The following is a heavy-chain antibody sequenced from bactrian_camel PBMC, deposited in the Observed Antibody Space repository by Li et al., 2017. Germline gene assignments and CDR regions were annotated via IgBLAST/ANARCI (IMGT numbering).Heavy chain of an antibody. V-gene: IGHV3S7*01. J-gene: IGHJ4*01. CDR1: GFTFSRYG. D-gene: IGHD2*01. Sequence: HVQLVESGGGSVQAGESLRLSCAASGFTFSRYGMSWVRQAPGKGLEWVSSIRGDGRNTYYGSSVKGRFTISADNAKNTVYLQMDSLEAEDTAIYYCTAESYLCGSWSPKWLLPTRDNPTWGQGTQVTVS. CDR3: TAESYLCGSWSPKWLLPTRDNPT. CDR2: IRGDGRNT.